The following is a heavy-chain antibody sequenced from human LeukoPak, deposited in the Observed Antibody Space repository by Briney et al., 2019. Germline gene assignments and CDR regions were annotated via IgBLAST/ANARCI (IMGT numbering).Heavy chain of an antibody. CDR1: GFILSTHG. J-gene: IGHJ1*01. CDR3: ARDLSFESLDI. CDR2: MWYDGGRE. D-gene: IGHD3-9*01. Sequence: PGRSLRLSCAASGFILSTHGTRWARQPAGKGLEWVAGMWYDGGREDYADSVKGRFNISRDISKNTLNLQMNSLRVEDTAMFYCARDLSFESLDIRGQGTLVTVSS. V-gene: IGHV3-33*01.